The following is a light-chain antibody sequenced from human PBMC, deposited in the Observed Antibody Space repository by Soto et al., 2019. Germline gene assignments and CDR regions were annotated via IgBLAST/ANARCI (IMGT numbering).Light chain of an antibody. V-gene: IGLV2-14*01. J-gene: IGLJ2*01. CDR3: SSYTSSSTRV. CDR1: ISDVGGYNY. Sequence: QSALTQPASVSGSPGQSLTISCTGTISDVGGYNYVYWYQQHPGKAPKLIIYDVSNRPSGVSNRFSGSKSGNTASLTISGLQAEDEADYYCSSYTSSSTRVFGGGTKLTV. CDR2: DVS.